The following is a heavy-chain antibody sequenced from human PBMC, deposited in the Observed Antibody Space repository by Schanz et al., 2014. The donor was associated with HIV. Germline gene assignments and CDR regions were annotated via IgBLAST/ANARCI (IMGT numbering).Heavy chain of an antibody. CDR1: GFTFNTYD. D-gene: IGHD1-26*01. J-gene: IGHJ5*02. V-gene: IGHV3-23*04. Sequence: VHLVESGGGVVQPGRSLRLSCAASGFTFNTYDMSWVRQAPGKGPEWVSAIIGSGTKTYYADSVKGRFVVSRDNSKNTLYLQMNSLRVEDTAIYYCAKDPGRWEPDLWGQGTLVTISS. CDR2: IIGSGTKT. CDR3: AKDPGRWEPDL.